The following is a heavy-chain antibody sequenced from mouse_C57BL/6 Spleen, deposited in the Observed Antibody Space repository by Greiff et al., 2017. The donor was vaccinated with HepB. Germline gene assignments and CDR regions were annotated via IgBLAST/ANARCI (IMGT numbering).Heavy chain of an antibody. D-gene: IGHD1-1*01. CDR2: ISYDGSN. V-gene: IGHV3-6*01. CDR1: GYSIPSGYY. CDR3: ARAVTTVVPWYFDV. Sequence: EVQVVESGPGLVKPSQSLSLPCSVPGYSIPSGYYWNWIRQFPGNHLEWMGYISYDGSNNYNPSLQNRIAITLDTSKNQLFLKLNSVTTEDTATYYGARAVTTVVPWYFDVWGTGTTVTVSS. J-gene: IGHJ1*03.